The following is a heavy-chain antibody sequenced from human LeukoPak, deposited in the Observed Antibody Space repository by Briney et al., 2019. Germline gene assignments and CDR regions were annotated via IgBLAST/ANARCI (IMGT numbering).Heavy chain of an antibody. D-gene: IGHD3-22*01. V-gene: IGHV3-23*01. CDR3: AKEGMIVVVITTYFDY. Sequence: PGGSLRLSCAASGFTFSSYALSWFRQARGKGVEWFSAISGSGGSTYYADSVKGWFTISRDNSKNTLYLQMNSLRAEDTAVYYCAKEGMIVVVITTYFDYWGQGTLVTVSS. CDR1: GFTFSSYA. CDR2: ISGSGGST. J-gene: IGHJ4*02.